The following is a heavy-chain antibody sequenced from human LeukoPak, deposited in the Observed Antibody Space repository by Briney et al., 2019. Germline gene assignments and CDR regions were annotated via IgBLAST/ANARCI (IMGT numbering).Heavy chain of an antibody. Sequence: GGSLRLSCAASGFTFSSYWMSWVRQAPGKGLEWVANIKQDGSEKYYVDSVKGRFTISRDNAKNSLYLQMNSLRAEDTAVYYCARGGYCSSTSCYWNWFDPWGQGTLVTVSS. D-gene: IGHD2-2*01. CDR1: GFTFSSYW. V-gene: IGHV3-7*01. CDR3: ARGGYCSSTSCYWNWFDP. CDR2: IKQDGSEK. J-gene: IGHJ5*02.